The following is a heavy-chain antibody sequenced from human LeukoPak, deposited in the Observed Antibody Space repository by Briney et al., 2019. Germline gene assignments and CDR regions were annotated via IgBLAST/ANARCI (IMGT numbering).Heavy chain of an antibody. D-gene: IGHD3-22*01. CDR2: INPNSGGT. CDR3: ARDLPLEYYYDSSGFLGGYI. V-gene: IGHV1-2*02. CDR1: GYTFTGYY. J-gene: IGHJ3*02. Sequence: GASVKVSCKASGYTFTGYYMHWVRQAPGQGLEWMGWINPNSGGTNYAQKFQGRVTMTRDTSISTAYMELSRLRSDDTAVYYCARDLPLEYYYDSSGFLGGYIWGQGTMVTVSS.